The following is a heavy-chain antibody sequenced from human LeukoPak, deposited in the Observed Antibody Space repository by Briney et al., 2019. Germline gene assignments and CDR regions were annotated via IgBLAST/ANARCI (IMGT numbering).Heavy chain of an antibody. CDR2: INHSGST. J-gene: IGHJ4*02. CDR1: GGSFSGYY. V-gene: IGHV4-34*01. CDR3: ARHPTEDIVVVVAARGFDY. D-gene: IGHD2-15*01. Sequence: PSETLSLTCAVYGGSFSGYYWSWIRQPPGKGLEWIGEINHSGSTNYNPSLKSRVTISVDTSKNQFSLKLSSVTAADTAVYYCARHPTEDIVVVVAARGFDYWGQGTLVTVSS.